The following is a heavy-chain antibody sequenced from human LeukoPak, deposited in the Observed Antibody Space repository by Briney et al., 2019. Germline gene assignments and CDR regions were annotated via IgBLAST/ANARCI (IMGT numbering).Heavy chain of an antibody. CDR2: IKQDESEK. J-gene: IGHJ4*02. V-gene: IGHV3-7*01. Sequence: PGGSLRLSCAASGFTFSNAWMSWVRKAPGKGLEGVANIKQDESEKYYVDSVKGRFTISRDNAKNSLYLQMNSLRAEDTAVYYCARDSGSYYYDSSGYPEFDYWGQGTLVTVSS. CDR3: ARDSGSYYYDSSGYPEFDY. D-gene: IGHD3-22*01. CDR1: GFTFSNAW.